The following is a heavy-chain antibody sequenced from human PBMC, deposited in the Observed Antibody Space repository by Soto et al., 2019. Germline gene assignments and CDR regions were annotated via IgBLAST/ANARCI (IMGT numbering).Heavy chain of an antibody. Sequence: EVQLLESGGGLVQPGGSLRLSCAASGFTFSSYAMSWVRQAPGKGLEWVSAISGSGGSTYYADSVKGRFTISRDNSKNTLYLQMNGLKAEDTAVYYCAKDPDCSSTSCSAFDYWGQGTLVTVSS. CDR3: AKDPDCSSTSCSAFDY. CDR1: GFTFSSYA. D-gene: IGHD2-2*01. CDR2: ISGSGGST. V-gene: IGHV3-23*01. J-gene: IGHJ4*02.